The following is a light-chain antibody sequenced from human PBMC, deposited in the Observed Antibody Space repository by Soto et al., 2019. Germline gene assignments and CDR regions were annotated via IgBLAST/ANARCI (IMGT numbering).Light chain of an antibody. CDR1: QSVGSSY. J-gene: IGKJ2*01. Sequence: EIVLTQSPGTLSLSPGERATLSCRASQSVGSSYLAWYQQKPGQAPRLLIYGASNRAIGIPDRFSGSGSGTDFTLTIARLEPEDFVVYFCQHYSNSPPFTFGQGTKLEIK. V-gene: IGKV3-20*01. CDR2: GAS. CDR3: QHYSNSPPFT.